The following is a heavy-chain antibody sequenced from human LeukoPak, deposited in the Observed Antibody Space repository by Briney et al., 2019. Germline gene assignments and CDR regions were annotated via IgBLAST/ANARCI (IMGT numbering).Heavy chain of an antibody. CDR1: GYTFTTYG. J-gene: IGHJ4*02. CDR2: ISAYNGNT. D-gene: IGHD1-26*01. V-gene: IGHV1-18*01. CDR3: ARDTGVGSTWAYFDY. Sequence: ASVKVSCKASGYTFTTYGISWVRQAPGQGLGWMGWISAYNGNTNYAQKLQGRVTMTTDTSANTAYMELRSLRSDDTAVYYCARDTGVGSTWAYFDYWGQGTLVTVSS.